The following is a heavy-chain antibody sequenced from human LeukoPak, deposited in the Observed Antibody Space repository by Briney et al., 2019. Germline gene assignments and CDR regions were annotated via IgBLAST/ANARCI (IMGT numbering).Heavy chain of an antibody. CDR2: MNPNSGNT. CDR3: ARVPYDILTGSQYYFDY. CDR1: GYTFTSYD. J-gene: IGHJ4*02. D-gene: IGHD3-9*01. V-gene: IGHV1-8*01. Sequence: ASVKASCKAPGYTFTSYDINWVRQATGQGLEWMGWMNPNSGNTGYAQKFQGRVTMTRNTSISTAYMELSSLRSEDTAVYYCARVPYDILTGSQYYFDYWGQGTLVTVSS.